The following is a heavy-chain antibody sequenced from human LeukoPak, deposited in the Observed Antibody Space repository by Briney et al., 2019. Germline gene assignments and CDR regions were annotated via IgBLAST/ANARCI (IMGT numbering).Heavy chain of an antibody. CDR2: IYHSGST. CDR3: ARDHGDYSYYFDY. D-gene: IGHD4-17*01. V-gene: IGHV4-38-2*02. Sequence: SETLSLTCTVSGYSISSGYYWGWIRQPPGKGLEWIGSIYHSGSTYYNPSLKSRVTISVDTSKNQFSLKLSSVTAADTAVYYCARDHGDYSYYFDYWGQGTLVTVSS. J-gene: IGHJ4*02. CDR1: GYSISSGYY.